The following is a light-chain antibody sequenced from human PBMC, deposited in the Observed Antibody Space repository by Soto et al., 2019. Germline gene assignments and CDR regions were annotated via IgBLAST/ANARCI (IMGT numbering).Light chain of an antibody. CDR1: QTISSW. CDR3: QQYNSVSELT. J-gene: IGKJ3*01. CDR2: AAS. V-gene: IGKV1-5*01. Sequence: DIQMTQSPSTLSASVGDRVTITCRASQTISSWLAWYQQKPGKAPKLLIYAASSLESGVPSRFSGSGSGTEFTLTISSLQPDAFATYYCQQYNSVSELTFGPGTKVDIK.